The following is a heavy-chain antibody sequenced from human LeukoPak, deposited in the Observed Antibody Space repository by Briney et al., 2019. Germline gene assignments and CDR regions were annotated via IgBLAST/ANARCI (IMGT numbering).Heavy chain of an antibody. CDR1: GFTFSSYS. CDR3: ARDREDIVVVVAAPTIGVGWFDP. J-gene: IGHJ5*02. CDR2: ISSSSSYI. V-gene: IGHV3-21*01. Sequence: PGGSLRLSCAASGFTFSSYSMNWVRQAPGKGLEWVSSISSSSSYIYYADSVKGRFTISRDNAKNSLYLQMNSLRAEDTAVYYCARDREDIVVVVAAPTIGVGWFDPWGQGTLVTVSS. D-gene: IGHD2-15*01.